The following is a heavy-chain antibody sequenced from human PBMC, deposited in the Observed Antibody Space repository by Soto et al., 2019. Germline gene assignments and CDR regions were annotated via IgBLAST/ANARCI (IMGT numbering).Heavy chain of an antibody. CDR2: IIPILGIA. D-gene: IGHD3-10*01. V-gene: IGHV1-69*02. Sequence: SVKGSCKASGGTLSSYTISWVRQAPGQGLEWMGRIIPILGIANYAQKFQGRVTITADKSTSTAYMELSSLRSEDTAVYYCSITMVRGDNFDYWGQGTLVTVSS. CDR1: GGTLSSYT. J-gene: IGHJ4*02. CDR3: SITMVRGDNFDY.